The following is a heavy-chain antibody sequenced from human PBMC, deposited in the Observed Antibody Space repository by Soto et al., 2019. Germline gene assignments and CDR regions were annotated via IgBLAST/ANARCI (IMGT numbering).Heavy chain of an antibody. D-gene: IGHD3-22*01. V-gene: IGHV1-18*01. Sequence: ASVKVSCKASGYTFTSYGIGWVRQAPGQGLEWMGWISAYNGNTNYAQKLQGRVTMTTDTSTSTAYMELRSLRSDDTAVYYCARAAYYDSSGYIDYWGQGTLVTVSS. CDR2: ISAYNGNT. J-gene: IGHJ4*02. CDR3: ARAAYYDSSGYIDY. CDR1: GYTFTSYG.